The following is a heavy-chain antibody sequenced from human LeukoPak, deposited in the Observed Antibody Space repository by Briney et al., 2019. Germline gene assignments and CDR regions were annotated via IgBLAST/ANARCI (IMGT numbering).Heavy chain of an antibody. D-gene: IGHD1-26*01. CDR1: GFTFSDYY. CDR2: ISSSSSYT. V-gene: IGHV3-11*05. CDR3: ARVVSGRYSVDY. J-gene: IGHJ4*02. Sequence: WGSLRLSCAASGFTFSDYYMSWIRQAPGKGLEWVSYISSSSSYTNHADSVKGRFTISRDNAKKSLYLQMNSLRAEDTAVYYCARVVSGRYSVDYWGQGTLDRVSS.